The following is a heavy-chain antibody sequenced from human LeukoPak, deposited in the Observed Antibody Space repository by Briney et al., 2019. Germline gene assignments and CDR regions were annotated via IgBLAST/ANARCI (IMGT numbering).Heavy chain of an antibody. CDR1: GFTFSSYS. CDR3: AREDVAVLDY. CDR2: ISSSSSYI. Sequence: GGSLRLSCAASGFTFSSYSMNWVRQAPGKGLEWVSSISSSSSYIYYTDSVKGRFTISRDNAKNSLYLQMNSLRAEDTAVYYCAREDVAVLDYWGQGTLVTVSS. J-gene: IGHJ4*02. V-gene: IGHV3-21*01. D-gene: IGHD6-19*01.